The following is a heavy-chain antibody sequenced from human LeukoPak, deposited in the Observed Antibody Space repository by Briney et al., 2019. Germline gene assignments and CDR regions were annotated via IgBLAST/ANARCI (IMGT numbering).Heavy chain of an antibody. CDR2: ISYDENNK. J-gene: IGHJ4*02. CDR1: GFTLSNYA. V-gene: IGHV3-30-3*01. D-gene: IGHD2-8*01. Sequence: GRSLRLSCAASGFTLSNYAMYWVRQAPGKGLEWVAVISYDENNKYYTDSVKGRFTISRDNSKNTLYLQMNSLRAEDTAVYYCARSQWSDYWGQGTLVTVSS. CDR3: ARSQWSDY.